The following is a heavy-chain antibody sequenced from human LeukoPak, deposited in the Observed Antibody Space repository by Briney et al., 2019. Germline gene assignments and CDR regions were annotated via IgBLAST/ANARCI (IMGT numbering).Heavy chain of an antibody. D-gene: IGHD6-19*01. J-gene: IGHJ4*02. CDR3: AKVDSGWYKGRFDY. CDR2: ISGSGTTT. CDR1: GFTFYSYA. V-gene: IGHV3-23*01. Sequence: GGFLRLSCAASGFTFYSYAMTWVRQAPGKGVEWVSAISGSGTTTYYTDSVKGRLTISRDNSENTLYLQMNSLRAEDTAVYYCAKVDSGWYKGRFDYWGQGTLVTVSS.